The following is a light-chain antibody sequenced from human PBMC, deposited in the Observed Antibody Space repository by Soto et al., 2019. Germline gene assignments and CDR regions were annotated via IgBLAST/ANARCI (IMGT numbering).Light chain of an antibody. Sequence: QSVPTQPPSVSGAPGQRVTISCTGSSSNIGARYDVHWYQQLPGTAPKLLIYGNINRPSGVPDRFSGSKSGTSASLAITGLQAEDEADYYCQSYDSSLSGSTVFGGGTKVTVL. J-gene: IGLJ2*01. CDR3: QSYDSSLSGSTV. CDR1: SSNIGARYD. CDR2: GNI. V-gene: IGLV1-40*01.